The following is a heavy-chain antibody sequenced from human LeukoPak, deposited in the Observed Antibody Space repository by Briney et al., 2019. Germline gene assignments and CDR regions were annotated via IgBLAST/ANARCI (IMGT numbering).Heavy chain of an antibody. CDR3: AVMTTGLYYYYGMDV. CDR1: GYTFTSYD. CDR2: MNPNSGNT. J-gene: IGHJ6*02. D-gene: IGHD4-11*01. Sequence: GASVKVSCNASGYTFTSYDINWVRQATGQGLEWMGWMNPNSGNTGYAQKFQGRVTMTRNTSISTAYMELSSLRSADTAVYYCAVMTTGLYYYYGMDVWGQGTTVTVSS. V-gene: IGHV1-8*01.